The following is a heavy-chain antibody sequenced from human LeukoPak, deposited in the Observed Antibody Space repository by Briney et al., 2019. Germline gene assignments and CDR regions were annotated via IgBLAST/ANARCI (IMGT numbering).Heavy chain of an antibody. CDR3: ARNSGYDPRFDY. CDR1: GFTVSSNY. D-gene: IGHD5-12*01. CDR2: IYSGGST. Sequence: GGSLRLSCAASGFTVSSNYMSWVRQAPGKGLEWVSVIYSGGSTYYADSVKGRFTISRDNSKNTLYLQMNSLRAEDTAVYYCARNSGYDPRFDYWGQGTLVTVSS. J-gene: IGHJ4*02. V-gene: IGHV3-66*01.